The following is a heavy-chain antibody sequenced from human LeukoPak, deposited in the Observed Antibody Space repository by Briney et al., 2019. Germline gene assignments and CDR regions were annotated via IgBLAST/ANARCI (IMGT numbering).Heavy chain of an antibody. CDR3: ARDNSGYEPTFDY. CDR2: IYYSGST. J-gene: IGHJ4*02. Sequence: KSSQTLSLTCTVSGGSISSYYWSWIRQPPGKGLEWIGYIYYSGSTNCNPSLKSRVTMSVDTSKNQFSLKLSSVTAADTAVYYCARDNSGYEPTFDYWGQGTLVTVSS. D-gene: IGHD5-12*01. V-gene: IGHV4-59*01. CDR1: GGSISSYY.